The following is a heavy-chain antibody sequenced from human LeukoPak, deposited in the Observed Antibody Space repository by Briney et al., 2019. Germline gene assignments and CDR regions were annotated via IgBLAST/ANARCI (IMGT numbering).Heavy chain of an antibody. CDR3: ARDLENYYDSSGYYYGYAFDI. Sequence: SETLSLTCTVSGGSISSGYYWGWIRQPPGKGLEWIGSIYHSGSTYYNPSLKSRVTISVDTSKNQFSPKLSSVTAADTAVYYCARDLENYYDSSGYYYGYAFDIWGQGTMVTVSS. CDR2: IYHSGST. V-gene: IGHV4-38-2*02. CDR1: GGSISSGYY. D-gene: IGHD3-22*01. J-gene: IGHJ3*02.